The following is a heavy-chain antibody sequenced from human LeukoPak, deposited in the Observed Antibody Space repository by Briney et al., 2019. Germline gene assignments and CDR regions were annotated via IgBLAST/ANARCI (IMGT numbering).Heavy chain of an antibody. J-gene: IGHJ4*02. CDR2: ISGSGGST. CDR3: AKDRLSWVAMGYFYY. Sequence: PGGSLRLSCAASGFTFSSYAMRWVRQAPGKGLEGDSAISGSGGSTYYADPVKGRFTISRDNSKNTLYLQMNSLRAEDTAVYYCAKDRLSWVAMGYFYYWGQGTLVTVSS. V-gene: IGHV3-23*01. CDR1: GFTFSSYA. D-gene: IGHD2/OR15-2a*01.